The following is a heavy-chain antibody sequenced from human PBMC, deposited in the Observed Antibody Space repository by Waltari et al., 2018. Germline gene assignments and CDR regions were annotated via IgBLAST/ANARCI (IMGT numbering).Heavy chain of an antibody. Sequence: EVQLVESGGGLVQPGGSLRLSCAASGFTFSSYEMNWVRQAPGKGLEWVSYISSSGSTIYYADSVKGRFTISRDNAKNSLYLQMSSLRSEDTAVYYCAREGGVKSSSYYYGMDVWGQGTTVTVSS. CDR2: ISSSGSTI. J-gene: IGHJ6*02. CDR1: GFTFSSYE. D-gene: IGHD6-13*01. V-gene: IGHV3-48*03. CDR3: AREGGVKSSSYYYGMDV.